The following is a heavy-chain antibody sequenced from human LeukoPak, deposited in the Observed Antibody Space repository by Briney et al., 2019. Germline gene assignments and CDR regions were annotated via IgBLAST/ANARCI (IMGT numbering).Heavy chain of an antibody. CDR1: GGTFSSYA. V-gene: IGHV1-69*13. CDR3: ARDWVKYQPAGGASPNYYYYYYMDV. J-gene: IGHJ6*03. D-gene: IGHD2-2*01. Sequence: SVRVSCKASGGTFSSYAISWVRQAPGQGLEWMGGIIPIFGTANYAQKFQGRVTITADESTSTAYMELSSLRSEDTAVYYCARDWVKYQPAGGASPNYYYYYYMDVWGKGTTVTISS. CDR2: IIPIFGTA.